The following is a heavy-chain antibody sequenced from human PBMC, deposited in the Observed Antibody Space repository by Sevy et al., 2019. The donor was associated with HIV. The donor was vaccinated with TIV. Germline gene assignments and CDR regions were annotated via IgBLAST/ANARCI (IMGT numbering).Heavy chain of an antibody. V-gene: IGHV4-39*01. D-gene: IGHD5-18*01. CDR2: IYYSGST. CDR3: ARQWIQLSPKSKQNWFDP. Sequence: SETLSLTCTVSGGSISSSSYYWGWIRQPPGKGLEWIGSIYYSGSTYYNPSLKSRVTISVDTSKNQFSLKLSSVTAADTAVYYYARQWIQLSPKSKQNWFDPWGQGTLVTVSS. CDR1: GGSISSSSYY. J-gene: IGHJ5*02.